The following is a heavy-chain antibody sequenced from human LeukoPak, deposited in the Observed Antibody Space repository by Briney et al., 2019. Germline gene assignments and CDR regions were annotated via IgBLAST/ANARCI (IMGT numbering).Heavy chain of an antibody. D-gene: IGHD6-13*01. CDR3: ARRPIAAAGRNFDY. CDR2: MNPNSGNT. CDR1: GYTFTSYD. J-gene: IGHJ4*02. Sequence: ASVKVSCKASGYTFTSYDINWVRQATGQGLEWMGWMNPNSGNTGYAQKFQGRVTITRNTSISTAYMELSSLRSEDTAVYYCARRPIAAAGRNFDYWGQGTLVTVSS. V-gene: IGHV1-8*03.